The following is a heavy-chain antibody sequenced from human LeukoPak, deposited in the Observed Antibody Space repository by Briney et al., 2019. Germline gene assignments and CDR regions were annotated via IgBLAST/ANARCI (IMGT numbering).Heavy chain of an antibody. CDR1: GFILSDHH. J-gene: IGHJ4*02. CDR2: TRNKDNRYTT. CDR3: ARAGDYYSTGDC. Sequence: GGSLRLSCAASGFILSDHHMAWVRQAPGKGLEWVGRTRNKDNRYTTEYAASVKGRFTISRDDSKNSLYLQMNSLKSEDTAVYYCARAGDYYSTGDCWGQGTLVTVSS. D-gene: IGHD3-22*01. V-gene: IGHV3-72*01.